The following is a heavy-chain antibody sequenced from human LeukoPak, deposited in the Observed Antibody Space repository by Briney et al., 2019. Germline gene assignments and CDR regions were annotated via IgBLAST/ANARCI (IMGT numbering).Heavy chain of an antibody. Sequence: GRSLRLSCTASGFTLGDYAMSWVRQAPGKGLEWVGFIRSKAFGGTTEYAASVKGRFTISRDDSKSIAYLQMNGLKAEDTAVYYCTRAGRSGSYPVDYWGQGTLVTVSS. CDR3: TRAGRSGSYPVDY. CDR1: GFTLGDYA. CDR2: IRSKAFGGTT. J-gene: IGHJ4*02. V-gene: IGHV3-49*04. D-gene: IGHD3-10*01.